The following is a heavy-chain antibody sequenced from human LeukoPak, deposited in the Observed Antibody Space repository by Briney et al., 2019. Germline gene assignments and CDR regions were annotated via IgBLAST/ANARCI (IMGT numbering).Heavy chain of an antibody. J-gene: IGHJ4*02. CDR2: ISGSGGST. Sequence: GGSLRLSCAASGFTFSSYAMSWVRQAPGKGLEWVSAISGSGGSTYYADSVKGRFTISRDNSKNSLYLQMNSLRAEDTAVYYCARDLYYYDSSGYYGGDYWGQGALVTVSS. CDR3: ARDLYYYDSSGYYGGDY. V-gene: IGHV3-23*01. CDR1: GFTFSSYA. D-gene: IGHD3-22*01.